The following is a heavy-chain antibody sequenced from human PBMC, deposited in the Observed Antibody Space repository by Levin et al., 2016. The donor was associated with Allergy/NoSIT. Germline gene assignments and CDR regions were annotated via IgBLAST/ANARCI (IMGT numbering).Heavy chain of an antibody. CDR2: ISAYNGNT. CDR3: ARDPGIVGANYDY. V-gene: IGHV1-18*01. D-gene: IGHD1-26*01. Sequence: WVRQAPGQGLEWMGWISAYNGNTNYAQKLQGRVTMTTDTSTSTAYMELRSLRSDDTAVYYCARDPGIVGANYDYWGQGTLVTVSS. J-gene: IGHJ4*02.